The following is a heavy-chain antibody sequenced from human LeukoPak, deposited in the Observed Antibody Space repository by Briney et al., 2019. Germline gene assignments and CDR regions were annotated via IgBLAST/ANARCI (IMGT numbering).Heavy chain of an antibody. D-gene: IGHD5-24*01. CDR3: ARGRRWLQLFVDY. J-gene: IGHJ4*02. Sequence: GGSLRLSCAASGFTVSSNYMSWVRQAPGKGLEWVSVIYSGGSTYYADSVKGRFTISRDNSKNTLYLQMNSLRAEDTAVYYCARGRRWLQLFVDYWGQGTLVTVSS. V-gene: IGHV3-53*01. CDR1: GFTVSSNY. CDR2: IYSGGST.